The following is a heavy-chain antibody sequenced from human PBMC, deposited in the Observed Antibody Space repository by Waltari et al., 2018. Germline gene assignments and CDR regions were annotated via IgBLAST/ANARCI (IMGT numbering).Heavy chain of an antibody. CDR1: GGSISSSSYY. CDR2: IYYSGST. Sequence: QLQLQESGPGLVKPSETLSLTCTVSGGSISSSSYYWGWIRQPPGKGLEWIGSIYYSGSTSYNPSLKSRVTISVDTSKTQFSLKLSSVTAADTAVYYCARHNYGDYEPYFDYWGQGTLVTVSS. V-gene: IGHV4-39*01. CDR3: ARHNYGDYEPYFDY. J-gene: IGHJ4*02. D-gene: IGHD4-17*01.